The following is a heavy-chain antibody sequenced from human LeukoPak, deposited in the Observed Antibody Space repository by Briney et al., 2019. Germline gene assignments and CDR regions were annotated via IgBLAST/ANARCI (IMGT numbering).Heavy chain of an antibody. CDR2: IYYSGST. CDR1: GGSISSSSYY. CDR3: ARDRRSSSWYHGWFDP. J-gene: IGHJ5*02. Sequence: SETLSLTCTVSGGSISSSSYYWGWIRQPPGKGLEWIGSIYYSGSTYYNPSLKSRVTISVDTSKNQFSLKLSSVTAADTAVYYCARDRRSSSWYHGWFDPWGQGTLVTVSS. D-gene: IGHD6-13*01. V-gene: IGHV4-39*07.